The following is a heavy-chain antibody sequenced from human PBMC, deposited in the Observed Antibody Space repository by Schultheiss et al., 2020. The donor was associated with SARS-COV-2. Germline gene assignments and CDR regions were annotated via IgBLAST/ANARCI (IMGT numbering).Heavy chain of an antibody. J-gene: IGHJ4*02. D-gene: IGHD6-13*01. CDR1: GYTFTSYG. V-gene: IGHV1-18*04. Sequence: ASVKVSCKASGYTFTSYGISWVRQAPGQGLEWMGWISAYNGNTNYAQKLQGRVTMTTDTSTSTAYMELRSLRSDDTAVYYCARDVDSSSWWVYFDYWGQGTLVTVSS. CDR2: ISAYNGNT. CDR3: ARDVDSSSWWVYFDY.